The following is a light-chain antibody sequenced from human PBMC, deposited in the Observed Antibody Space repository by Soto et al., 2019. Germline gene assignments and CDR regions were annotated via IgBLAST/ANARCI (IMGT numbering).Light chain of an antibody. Sequence: EIVLTQSPGTLSLSPGERATLSCRASQSVSSSHLAWYQQKPGQAPRLLVYGASSRATGIPDRFSGSGSGTDFTLTISRLEPEDFAVYYCQQYDSSTGTFGQGTKVDIK. CDR3: QQYDSSTGT. V-gene: IGKV3-20*01. J-gene: IGKJ1*01. CDR2: GAS. CDR1: QSVSSSH.